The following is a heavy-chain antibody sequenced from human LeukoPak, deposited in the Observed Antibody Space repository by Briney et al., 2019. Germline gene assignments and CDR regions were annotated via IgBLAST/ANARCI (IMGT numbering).Heavy chain of an antibody. CDR1: GYTCTGYY. J-gene: IGHJ4*02. CDR2: INPNSGGT. D-gene: IGHD2-2*01. Sequence: ASVKVSCKASGYTCTGYYMHWVRQAPGQGLEWMGWINPNSGGTNYAQKFQGRVTMTRDTSISTAYMELSRLRSDDTAVYYCARESPYCSSTSCFEFDYWGQGTLVTVSS. V-gene: IGHV1-2*02. CDR3: ARESPYCSSTSCFEFDY.